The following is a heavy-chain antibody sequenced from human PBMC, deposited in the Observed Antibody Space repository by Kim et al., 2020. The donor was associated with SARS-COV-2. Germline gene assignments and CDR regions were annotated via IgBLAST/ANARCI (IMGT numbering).Heavy chain of an antibody. V-gene: IGHV1-18*01. CDR3: ASDRQITIFGVVKGTYNWFDP. J-gene: IGHJ5*02. CDR1: GYTFTSYG. D-gene: IGHD3-3*01. CDR2: ISAYNGNT. Sequence: ASVKVSCKASGYTFTSYGISWVRQAPGQGLEWMGWISAYNGNTNYAQKLQGRVTMTTDTSTSTAYMELRSLRSDVRAVYYCASDRQITIFGVVKGTYNWFDPWGQGTLVTVSS.